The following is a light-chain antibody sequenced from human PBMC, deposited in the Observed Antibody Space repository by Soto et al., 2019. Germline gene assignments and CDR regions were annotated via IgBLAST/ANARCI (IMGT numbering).Light chain of an antibody. Sequence: EIVMTQSPATLSVSPGERATLSCRASQSVSSSLAWYHQKPGHGPRLLIYGASTRASGIPARFSGSGSGTEFTLTISSLQYEDFAVYYCQLYNNWPLTFGGGTQVEIK. J-gene: IGKJ4*01. V-gene: IGKV3-15*01. CDR3: QLYNNWPLT. CDR2: GAS. CDR1: QSVSSS.